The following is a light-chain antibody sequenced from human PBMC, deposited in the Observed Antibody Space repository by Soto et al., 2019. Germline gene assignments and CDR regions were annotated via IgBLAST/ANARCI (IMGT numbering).Light chain of an antibody. CDR1: SSNIGSNN. J-gene: IGLJ3*02. Sequence: QSLLTQPPSASGTPGQRVTISCSGSSSNIGSNNVNWYQQLPGTAPKLLIYNNNQRPSGVPDRFSGSKSGTSASLAISGLQSEDEADYYCAAWDDGLNGWVFGGGTKLTVL. V-gene: IGLV1-44*01. CDR3: AAWDDGLNGWV. CDR2: NNN.